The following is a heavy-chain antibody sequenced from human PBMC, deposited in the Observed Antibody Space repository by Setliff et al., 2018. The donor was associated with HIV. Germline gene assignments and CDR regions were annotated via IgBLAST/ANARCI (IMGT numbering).Heavy chain of an antibody. Sequence: ASVKVSCKPSGYSFTNHYMHWVRQAPGQGLEWMGVINPTGGSTRNTQKFQGRVTMTTDTSTSSVFMELRSLRSEDTAVYYCARGGNGEFDLWGQGTLVTVSS. V-gene: IGHV1-46*01. J-gene: IGHJ4*02. CDR3: ARGGNGEFDL. CDR2: INPTGGST. D-gene: IGHD3-10*01. CDR1: GYSFTNHY.